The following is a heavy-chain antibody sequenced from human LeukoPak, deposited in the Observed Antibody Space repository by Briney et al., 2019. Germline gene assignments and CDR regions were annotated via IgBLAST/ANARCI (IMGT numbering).Heavy chain of an antibody. J-gene: IGHJ5*02. D-gene: IGHD3-10*01. Sequence: GESLKISCKGSGYSFTSYWIGWVRQMPGKGPEWMGIIYPGDSDTRYSPYFQGQVTISADKSKSTAYLQWSSLKASDTAMYYCARSRGLGWRFGPHRGWFDPWGQGTLVTVSS. V-gene: IGHV5-51*01. CDR2: IYPGDSDT. CDR1: GYSFTSYW. CDR3: ARSRGLGWRFGPHRGWFDP.